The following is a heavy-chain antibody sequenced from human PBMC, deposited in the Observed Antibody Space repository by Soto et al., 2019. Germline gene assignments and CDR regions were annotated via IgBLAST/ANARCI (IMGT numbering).Heavy chain of an antibody. CDR3: AREGSVSSSDYYAYYYGMDV. CDR1: GFTFSNYD. V-gene: IGHV3-48*03. Sequence: PGGSLRLSCAASGFTFSNYDINWVRQAPGKGPEWISHISSSGGIIYYADSVKGRFTISRDNAKNSLYLQMNSPRGEDTAVYYCAREGSVSSSDYYAYYYGMDVWGQGPTVTVYS. D-gene: IGHD3-10*01. J-gene: IGHJ6*02. CDR2: ISSSGGII.